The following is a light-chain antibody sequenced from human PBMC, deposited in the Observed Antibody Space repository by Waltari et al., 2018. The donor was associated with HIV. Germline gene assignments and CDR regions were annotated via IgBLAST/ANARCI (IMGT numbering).Light chain of an antibody. CDR2: SNT. Sequence: QSVLTQPPSASGTPGQRVTISCSGTRSNIGSNTVNWYQQPPGPAAKLIIESNTRRPSGFPDRVAGSKSGTSASLAISGLQSEDEADYYCAAWDDSLNGRVFGGGTKLTVL. J-gene: IGLJ3*02. CDR3: AAWDDSLNGRV. CDR1: RSNIGSNT. V-gene: IGLV1-44*01.